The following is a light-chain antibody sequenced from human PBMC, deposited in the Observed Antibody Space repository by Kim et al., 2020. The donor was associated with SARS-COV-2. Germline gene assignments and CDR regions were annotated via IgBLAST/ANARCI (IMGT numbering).Light chain of an antibody. Sequence: ATISCKFSQSVLYSSNNNNYLAWYQQKPGQPPKLLIYWASIRESGVPDRFSGSGSGTDFALTISSLQAEDVAVYYCQQYYTTPLTFGGGTKVDIK. CDR1: QSVLYSSNNNNY. CDR2: WAS. CDR3: QQYYTTPLT. J-gene: IGKJ4*01. V-gene: IGKV4-1*01.